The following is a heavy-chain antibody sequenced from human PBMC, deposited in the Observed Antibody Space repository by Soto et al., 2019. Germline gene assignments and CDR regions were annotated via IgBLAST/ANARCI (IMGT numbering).Heavy chain of an antibody. V-gene: IGHV4-34*01. Sequence: SETLSLTCAVYGGSFSGYYWSWIRQPPGKGLEWIGEINHSGSTNYNPSLKSRVTISVDTSKNQFSLKLSSVTATDTAVYYCARGHYYYDSSGYYHPPDYWGQGTLVTVSS. CDR3: ARGHYYYDSSGYYHPPDY. CDR2: INHSGST. CDR1: GGSFSGYY. D-gene: IGHD3-22*01. J-gene: IGHJ4*02.